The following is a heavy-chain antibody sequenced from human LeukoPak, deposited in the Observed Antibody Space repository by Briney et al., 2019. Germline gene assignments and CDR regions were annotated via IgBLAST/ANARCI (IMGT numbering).Heavy chain of an antibody. CDR1: GVSISSGGYF. CDR3: VRDGGNNYYDK. J-gene: IGHJ4*02. D-gene: IGHD3-16*01. CDR2: FYVSGST. V-gene: IGHV4-61*02. Sequence: TLSLTCTVSGVSISSGGYFWSWIRQPAGKGLEWIGRFYVSGSTNYNPSLQSRVTISVDTSKNQFSLHLNSVTAADTAVYYCVRDGGNNYYDKWGQGTLVTVSS.